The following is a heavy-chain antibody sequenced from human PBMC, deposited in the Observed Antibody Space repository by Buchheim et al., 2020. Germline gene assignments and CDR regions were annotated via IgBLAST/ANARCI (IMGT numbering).Heavy chain of an antibody. CDR1: GFTFRMFA. V-gene: IGHV3-23*01. J-gene: IGHJ4*02. CDR3: AKYYYDTSGFDY. Sequence: EVQVLESGGGSVQRGGSLRLSCAASGFTFRMFAMSWVRQAPGKGLEWVSTITDSGGGTYYAESVKGRFTMPRDNSKNTLSLQMNSLRVEDTAIYYCAKYYYDTSGFDYWGQGTL. D-gene: IGHD3-22*01. CDR2: ITDSGGGT.